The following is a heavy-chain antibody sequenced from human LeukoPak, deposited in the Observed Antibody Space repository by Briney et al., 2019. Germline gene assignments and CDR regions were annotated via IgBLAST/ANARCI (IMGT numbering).Heavy chain of an antibody. CDR1: GGSISSYY. D-gene: IGHD3-22*01. CDR3: ARSYSSGYYHLAEYFQH. CDR2: IYYSGST. Sequence: SETLSLTCTVSGGSISSYYWSWIRQPPGKGLEWIGYIYYSGSTNYNPSLKSRVTISVDTSKNQFSLKLSSVTAVDTAVYYCARSYSSGYYHLAEYFQHWGQGTLVTVSS. V-gene: IGHV4-59*08. J-gene: IGHJ1*01.